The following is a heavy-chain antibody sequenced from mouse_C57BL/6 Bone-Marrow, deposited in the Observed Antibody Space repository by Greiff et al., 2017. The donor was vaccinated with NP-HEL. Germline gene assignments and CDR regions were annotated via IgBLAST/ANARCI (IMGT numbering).Heavy chain of an antibody. V-gene: IGHV1-82*01. D-gene: IGHD4-1*02. J-gene: IGHJ2*01. CDR2: IYPGDGDT. Sequence: QVQLQQSGPELVKPGASVKISCKASGYAFSSSWMNWVKQRPGKGLEWIGRIYPGDGDTNYNGKFKGKATLTADKSSSTAYMQLSSLTSEDSAVYFCARGGQLFDYWGQGTTLTVSS. CDR3: ARGGQLFDY. CDR1: GYAFSSSW.